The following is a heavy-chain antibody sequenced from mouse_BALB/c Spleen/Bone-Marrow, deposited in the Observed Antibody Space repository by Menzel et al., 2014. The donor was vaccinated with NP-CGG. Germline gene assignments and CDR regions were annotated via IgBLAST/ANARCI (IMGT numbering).Heavy chain of an antibody. CDR1: GFTFTDYY. V-gene: IGHV7-3*02. CDR2: IRNKANGYTT. CDR3: ATDILHLDY. D-gene: IGHD6-1*01. Sequence: EVQRVESGGSLVQPGGSLRLSCTTSGFTFTDYYVSWVRQPPGKALEWLGFIRNKANGYTTEYSASVKGRFTISRDNSQSILYLQMNTLRADDSATYYCATDILHLDYCGQGTTLTVSS. J-gene: IGHJ2*01.